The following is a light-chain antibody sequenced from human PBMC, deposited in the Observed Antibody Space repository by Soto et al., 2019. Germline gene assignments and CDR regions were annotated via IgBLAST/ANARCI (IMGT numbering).Light chain of an antibody. CDR3: QQLSRYPLT. CDR2: SAS. J-gene: IGKJ4*01. V-gene: IGKV1-9*01. Sequence: DIQLTQFGSVVPASVGRTITITCQASQAYSNYLAWYHQKPVKAPDLLIYSASTLQSGVPSRFSGSGSETEFSLTIRTLQPEDFATYYCQQLSRYPLTFGGGTKVDIK. CDR1: QAYSNY.